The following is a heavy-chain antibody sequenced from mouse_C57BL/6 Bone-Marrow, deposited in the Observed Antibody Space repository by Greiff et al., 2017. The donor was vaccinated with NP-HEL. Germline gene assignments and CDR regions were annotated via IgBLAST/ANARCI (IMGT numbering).Heavy chain of an antibody. D-gene: IGHD1-1*01. CDR3: ARRVYYYGSSPWYFDV. V-gene: IGHV1-81*01. CDR2: IYPRSGNT. J-gene: IGHJ1*03. CDR1: GYTFTSYG. Sequence: QQSGAELARPGASVKLSCKASGYTFTSYGISWVKQRTGQGLEWIGEIYPRSGNTYYNEKFKGKATLTADKSSSTAYMELRSLTSEDSAVYFCARRVYYYGSSPWYFDVWGTGTTVTVSS.